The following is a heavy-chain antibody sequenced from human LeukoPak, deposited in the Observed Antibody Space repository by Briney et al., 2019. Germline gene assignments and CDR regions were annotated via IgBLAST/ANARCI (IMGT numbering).Heavy chain of an antibody. CDR3: ARGGYYYDSSGYLPHNFDY. J-gene: IGHJ4*02. CDR1: AYSISSGYY. Sequence: SETLSLTCTVSAYSISSGYYWGWIRQPPGKGLEWIGSIYHSGSTYYNPSLKSRVTISVDKSKNQFSLKLSSVTAADTAVYYCARGGYYYDSSGYLPHNFDYWGQGTLVTVSS. D-gene: IGHD3-22*01. CDR2: IYHSGST. V-gene: IGHV4-38-2*02.